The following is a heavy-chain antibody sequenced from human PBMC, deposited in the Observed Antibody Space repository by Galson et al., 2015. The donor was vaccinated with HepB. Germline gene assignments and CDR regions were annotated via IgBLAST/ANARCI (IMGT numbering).Heavy chain of an antibody. J-gene: IGHJ3*02. CDR2: TNPNSGGT. D-gene: IGHD4-17*01. V-gene: IGHV1-2*06. CDR1: GYTFTDYY. CDR3: ARDGDLNAFDI. Sequence: SVKVSCKASGYTFTDYYMHWVRQAPGQGLEWMGRTNPNSGGTNYAQKFQGRVTMTRDTSISTAYMELSRLRSDDTAVFYCARDGDLNAFDIWGQGTMVTVSS.